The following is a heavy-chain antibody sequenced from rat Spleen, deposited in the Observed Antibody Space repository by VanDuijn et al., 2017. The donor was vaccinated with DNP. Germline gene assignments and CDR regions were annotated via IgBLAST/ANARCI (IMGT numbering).Heavy chain of an antibody. CDR2: ISYDGGST. D-gene: IGHD5-1*01. V-gene: IGHV5-20*01. Sequence: EVQLVESGGGLVQPGRSLKLSCAASGFTFSDYYMAWVRQAPTKGLEWVASISYDGGSTYYRDSVKGRFTISRDNTKSTLYLQMDSLRSEDTATYYCARLGARGYYWYFDVWGPGTMVTVSS. J-gene: IGHJ1*01. CDR1: GFTFSDYY. CDR3: ARLGARGYYWYFDV.